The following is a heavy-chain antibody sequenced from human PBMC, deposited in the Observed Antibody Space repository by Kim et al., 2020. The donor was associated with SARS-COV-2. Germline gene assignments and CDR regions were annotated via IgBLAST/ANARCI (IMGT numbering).Heavy chain of an antibody. J-gene: IGHJ6*02. CDR1: GFTFSSYS. CDR2: ISSSSSTI. CDR3: ASQEDRYCSSTSCYEYYYYGMDV. Sequence: GGSLRLSCAASGFTFSSYSMNWVRQAPRKGLEWVSYISSSSSTIYYADSVKGRFTISRDNAKNSLYLQMNSLRAEDTAVYYCASQEDRYCSSTSCYEYYYYGMDVWGQGTTVTVSS. D-gene: IGHD2-2*01. V-gene: IGHV3-48*04.